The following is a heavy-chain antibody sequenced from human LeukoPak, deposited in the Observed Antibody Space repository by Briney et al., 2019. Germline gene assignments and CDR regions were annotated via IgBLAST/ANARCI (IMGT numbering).Heavy chain of an antibody. CDR3: AVADRLTGSFYLSFES. V-gene: IGHV4-59*01. J-gene: IGHJ4*02. D-gene: IGHD1-26*01. CDR1: GDSISNYY. Sequence: SETLTLTCTVSGDSISNYYWNWLRQAPGKGLEWVGYIYYSGSTNYNPYLKSRVTLSIDTPKNQISLKVGSVTAAYTAVYYCAVADRLTGSFYLSFESWGQGTLVTVSS. CDR2: IYYSGST.